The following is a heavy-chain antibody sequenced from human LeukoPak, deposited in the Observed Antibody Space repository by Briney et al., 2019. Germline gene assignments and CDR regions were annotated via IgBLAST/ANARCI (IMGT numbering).Heavy chain of an antibody. Sequence: GSSVKVSCKASGGTFSSYAISWVRQAPGQGLEWMGGIIPIFGTANYAQKFQGRVTITAAESTSTAYMELSRLKSDDTALYYCASKGAGHCYDASCMGSFDLWGQGTTVAVSS. V-gene: IGHV1-69*01. CDR3: ASKGAGHCYDASCMGSFDL. J-gene: IGHJ3*01. D-gene: IGHD2-15*01. CDR1: GGTFSSYA. CDR2: IIPIFGTA.